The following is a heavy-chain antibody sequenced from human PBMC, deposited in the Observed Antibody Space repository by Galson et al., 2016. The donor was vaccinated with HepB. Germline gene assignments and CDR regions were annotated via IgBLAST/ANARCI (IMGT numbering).Heavy chain of an antibody. CDR2: ISSSGTTI. J-gene: IGHJ6*02. D-gene: IGHD5-24*01. CDR1: GFMFSDYY. V-gene: IGHV3-11*01. CDR3: AKDQYKIRWLQLSDYYYGVDV. Sequence: SLRLSCAASGFMFSDYYMSWIRQAPGRGLEWVSYISSSGTTIYYADSVKGRFTISRDNAKNSLYLQMNSLRAEDTAVYYCAKDQYKIRWLQLSDYYYGVDVWGQGTTVTVSS.